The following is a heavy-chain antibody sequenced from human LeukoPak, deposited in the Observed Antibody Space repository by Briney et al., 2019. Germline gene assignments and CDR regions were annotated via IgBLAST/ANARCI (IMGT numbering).Heavy chain of an antibody. CDR3: AREIAAAAPFDY. V-gene: IGHV3-30*14. J-gene: IGHJ4*02. CDR1: GFTFSSYA. CDR2: IRYDGSNK. D-gene: IGHD6-13*01. Sequence: GRSLRLSCAASGFTFSSYAMHWVRQAPGKGLEWVAFIRYDGSNKYYADSVKGRFTISRDNSKNTLYLQMNSLRAEDTAVYYCAREIAAAAPFDYWGQGTLVTVSS.